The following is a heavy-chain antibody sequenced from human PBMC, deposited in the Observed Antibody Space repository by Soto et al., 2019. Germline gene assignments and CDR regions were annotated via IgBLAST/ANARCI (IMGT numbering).Heavy chain of an antibody. CDR2: ISFSDGGT. CDR3: VKDDRILGRRYFDL. D-gene: IGHD2-15*01. CDR1: GFAFSGHY. V-gene: IGHV3-23*01. J-gene: IGHJ2*01. Sequence: GGSLRLSCATSGFAFSGHYMTWVRQAPGKGLEWVSSISFSDGGTYYADSVKGRLTISRDNSKNTLFLQMNSLRVEDTAVYYCVKDDRILGRRYFDLWGRGTLVTVSS.